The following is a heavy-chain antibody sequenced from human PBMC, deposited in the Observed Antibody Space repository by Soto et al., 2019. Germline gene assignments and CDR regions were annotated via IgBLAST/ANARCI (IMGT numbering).Heavy chain of an antibody. Sequence: EVQLLESGGGLVQPGGSLRLSCEGSGFTFINYAMNWVRQAPGKGLEWVSAVSGGGDTTVSADSVKGRFTISRDNSKNTVSLQMNSLGVDDTALYYCASKVPGSTSLPIYWYCDLWGRGTLVTVSS. CDR2: VSGGGDTT. V-gene: IGHV3-23*01. CDR1: GFTFINYA. CDR3: ASKVPGSTSLPIYWYCDL. J-gene: IGHJ2*01. D-gene: IGHD3-10*01.